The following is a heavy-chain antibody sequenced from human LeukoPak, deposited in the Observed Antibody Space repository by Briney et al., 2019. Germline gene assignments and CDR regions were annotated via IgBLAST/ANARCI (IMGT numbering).Heavy chain of an antibody. V-gene: IGHV4-59*01. CDR1: GGPISSYY. Sequence: SETLSLTCTVSGGPISSYYWSWIRQPPGKGLEWIGYIYYSGSTNYNPSLKSRVTISVDTSKNQFSLKLSSVTAADTAVYYCARGQLIFDYWGQGTLVTVSS. D-gene: IGHD6-6*01. J-gene: IGHJ4*02. CDR2: IYYSGST. CDR3: ARGQLIFDY.